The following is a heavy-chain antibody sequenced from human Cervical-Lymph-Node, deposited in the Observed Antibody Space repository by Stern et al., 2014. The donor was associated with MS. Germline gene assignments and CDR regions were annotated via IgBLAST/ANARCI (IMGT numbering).Heavy chain of an antibody. J-gene: IGHJ5*02. D-gene: IGHD3-3*01. V-gene: IGHV4-4*02. CDR1: GGSIRSSNW. Sequence: QLQLQESGPGLVKPSGTLSLTCAVSGGSIRSSNWWSWVRQPPGKGLEWLGETYHSGSTNYNPSLKSRVTISVDKSKNQFSLNLTSVTAADTAVYYCARASFGVITWRGNRLDTWGQGTRVTVSS. CDR2: TYHSGST. CDR3: ARASFGVITWRGNRLDT.